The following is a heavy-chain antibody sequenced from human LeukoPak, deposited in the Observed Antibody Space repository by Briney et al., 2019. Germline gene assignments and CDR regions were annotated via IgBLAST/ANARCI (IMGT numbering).Heavy chain of an antibody. CDR1: GFTFSSFS. CDR2: ISSSRSTI. CDR3: ARDPYSGNYGAYYYYYMDV. D-gene: IGHD1-26*01. J-gene: IGHJ6*03. V-gene: IGHV3-48*04. Sequence: GGSLRLSCVASGFTFSSFSMNWVRQAPGKGLEWVSYISSSRSTIYYADSVKGRFTISRDNAKNSLYLQMDSLRVEDTAEYYCARDPYSGNYGAYYYYYMDVWGKGTTITVSS.